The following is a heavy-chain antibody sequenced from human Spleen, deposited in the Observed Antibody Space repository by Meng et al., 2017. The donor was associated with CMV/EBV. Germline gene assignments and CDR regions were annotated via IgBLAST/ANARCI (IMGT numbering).Heavy chain of an antibody. V-gene: IGHV3-15*07. CDR2: IKSKGAGETT. CDR3: SHDSSGYYTFHY. J-gene: IGHJ4*02. CDR1: GFRFSDAY. Sequence: SGFRFSDAYMIWVRQAPGKGLEWVGRIKSKGAGETTAYAAPVKGRFTISRDDSKDTVYLHLSSLRAEDTAVYFCSHDSSGYYTFHYWGQGTLVTVSS. D-gene: IGHD3-22*01.